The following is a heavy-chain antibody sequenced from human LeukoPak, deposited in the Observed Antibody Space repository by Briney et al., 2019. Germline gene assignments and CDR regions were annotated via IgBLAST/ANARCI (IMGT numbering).Heavy chain of an antibody. D-gene: IGHD6-19*01. J-gene: IGHJ4*02. CDR3: AGHRAGRLGYSSGWLDY. Sequence: PSQTLSLTCTVSGGSVSSGSYYWSWIRQPPGKGLEWIGYIYYSGSTNYNPSLKSRVTISVDTSKNQFSLKLSSVTAADTAVYYCAGHRAGRLGYSSGWLDYWGQGTLVTVSS. CDR2: IYYSGST. V-gene: IGHV4-61*01. CDR1: GGSVSSGSYY.